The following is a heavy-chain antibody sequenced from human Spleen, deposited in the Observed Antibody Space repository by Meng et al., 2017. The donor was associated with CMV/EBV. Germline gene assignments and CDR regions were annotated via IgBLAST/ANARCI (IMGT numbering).Heavy chain of an antibody. CDR2: IYHSGRT. CDR1: GYSISNGYY. Sequence: GSLRLSCTVSGYSISNGYYWGWLRQTPGKGLEWIATIYHSGRTYYNPSLKSRVTMSVDTSKNQFSLKLNSVTAADTAVYYCARGPVFGPSYDTSGYYPNWGQGTLVTVSS. V-gene: IGHV4-38-2*02. CDR3: ARGPVFGPSYDTSGYYPN. J-gene: IGHJ4*02. D-gene: IGHD3-22*01.